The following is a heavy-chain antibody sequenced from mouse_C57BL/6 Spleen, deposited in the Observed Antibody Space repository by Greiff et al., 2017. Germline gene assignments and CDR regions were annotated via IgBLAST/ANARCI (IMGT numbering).Heavy chain of an antibody. CDR1: GYTFTDYY. CDR3: AGNYDYDGGYYAMDY. CDR2: INPNNGGT. Sequence: LMEPGASVKISCQASGYTFTDYYMNWVKQSHGKSLEWIGDINPNNGGTSYNQKFKGKATLTVDKSSSTAYMELRSLTSEDSAVYYCAGNYDYDGGYYAMDYWGQGTSVTVSS. V-gene: IGHV1-26*01. J-gene: IGHJ4*01. D-gene: IGHD2-4*01.